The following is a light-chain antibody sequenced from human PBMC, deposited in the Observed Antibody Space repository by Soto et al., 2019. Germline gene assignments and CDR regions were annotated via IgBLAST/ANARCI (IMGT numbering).Light chain of an antibody. CDR2: DSN. V-gene: IGLV1-51*01. CDR3: ATWARSLTGEV. J-gene: IGLJ2*01. Sequence: QSVLTQPPSVSAAPGQKVTISCSGSSSNIGNNYVSWFQQLPGTAPKLLIYDSNKRPSGIPDRFSGSKSGTSATLDITGLQTGDEADYCCATWARSLTGEVFGGGTKLTVL. CDR1: SSNIGNNY.